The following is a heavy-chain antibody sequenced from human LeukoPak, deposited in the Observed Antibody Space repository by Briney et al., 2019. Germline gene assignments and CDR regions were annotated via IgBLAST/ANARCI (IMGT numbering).Heavy chain of an antibody. CDR3: ARDFADGGDPYYYYGMDV. CDR2: IYTSGST. D-gene: IGHD2-21*02. J-gene: IGHJ6*02. CDR1: GGSISSYY. Sequence: PSETLSLTCTVSGGSISSYYWSWIRQPAGKGLEWIGRIYTSGSTNYNPPLKSRVTMSVDTSKNQFSLKLSSVTAADTAVYYCARDFADGGDPYYYYGMDVWGQGTTVTVSS. V-gene: IGHV4-4*07.